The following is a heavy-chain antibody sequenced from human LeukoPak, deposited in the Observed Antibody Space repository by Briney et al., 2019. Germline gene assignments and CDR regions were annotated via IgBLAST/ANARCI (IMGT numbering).Heavy chain of an antibody. J-gene: IGHJ4*02. V-gene: IGHV3-7*04. CDR3: ARSDTPMAPFDY. CDR2: IKQDGSEK. D-gene: IGHD5-18*01. Sequence: GESLRLSCAASGFTFRSYWINWVRQAPGKGLEWVANIKQDGSEKYYVDSVKGRFTISRDNAKTSLCLQMNSLRAEDTAVYYCARSDTPMAPFDYWGQGTLVTVSS. CDR1: GFTFRSYW.